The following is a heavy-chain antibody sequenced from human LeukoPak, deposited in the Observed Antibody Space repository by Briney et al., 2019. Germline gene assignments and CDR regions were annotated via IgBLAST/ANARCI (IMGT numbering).Heavy chain of an antibody. CDR1: GFTFDDYA. CDR3: AKDFTAMVRGGDY. V-gene: IGHV3-9*01. J-gene: IGHJ4*02. Sequence: GGSLRLSCAASGFTFDDYAMHWVRQAPGKGLEWVSGISWNSGSIGYADSVKGRFTISRDNAKNSLYLQMNSLRAEDTALYYCAKDFTAMVRGGDYWGQGTLVAVSS. CDR2: ISWNSGSI. D-gene: IGHD5-18*01.